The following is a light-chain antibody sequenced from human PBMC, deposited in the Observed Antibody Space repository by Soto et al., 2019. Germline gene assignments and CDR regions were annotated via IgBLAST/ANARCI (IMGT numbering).Light chain of an antibody. CDR2: DAS. Sequence: EIVLTQSPATLALSPGERATLSCRASQSVSSYLAWYQQKPGQAPRLLIYDASIRATGVPARFSGSGSGTDFTPTISSLEPEDFAVYYCQQRSNWPRGTFGQGTKLEIK. CDR3: QQRSNWPRGT. V-gene: IGKV3-11*01. J-gene: IGKJ2*02. CDR1: QSVSSY.